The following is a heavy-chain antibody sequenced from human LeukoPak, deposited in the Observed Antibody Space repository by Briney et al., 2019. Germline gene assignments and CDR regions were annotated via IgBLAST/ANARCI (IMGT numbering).Heavy chain of an antibody. J-gene: IGHJ5*02. Sequence: GGSLRLSCTASGFTFSSYWMNWVRVRQAPGKGLEWLINIKHNGSEKYYVDSVKGRFTISRDNAKDSLYLQMNSLRPEDTAVYYCARNRVVVPAAPWGQGTLVTVSS. V-gene: IGHV3-7*04. CDR1: GFTFSSYW. CDR2: IKHNGSEK. D-gene: IGHD2-21*01. CDR3: ARNRVVVPAAP.